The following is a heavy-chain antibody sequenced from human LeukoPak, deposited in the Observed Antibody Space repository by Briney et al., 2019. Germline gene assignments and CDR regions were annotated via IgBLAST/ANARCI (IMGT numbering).Heavy chain of an antibody. J-gene: IGHJ4*02. D-gene: IGHD3-10*01. CDR3: ARDLYWYGSGSYYIRPYFNL. V-gene: IGHV1-2*02. CDR2: INPNGGDT. Sequence: ASVKVSCKASGYTFTGYYIHWVRQAPGQGPEWMGWINPNGGDTKYAQKFQGRVTMTRDTSINTAHMDLRRLRYDDTAMYYCARDLYWYGSGSYYIRPYFNLWGQGTLVTVSS. CDR1: GYTFTGYY.